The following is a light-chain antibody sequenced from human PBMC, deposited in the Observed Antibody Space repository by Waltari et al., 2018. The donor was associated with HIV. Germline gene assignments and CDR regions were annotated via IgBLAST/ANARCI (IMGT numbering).Light chain of an antibody. CDR2: GVS. CDR1: QSIRNNF. J-gene: IGKJ1*01. V-gene: IGKV3-20*01. CDR3: QQYGDSPT. Sequence: EIVLTQSPDTQSLSPGESSTLTCRASQSIRNNFMDGYQQRPGQTPRLLIYGVSTRATDTPDRFSGSGSGRDCTLTISRLEPEEYAVYYCQQYGDSPTFGQGTKVEIK.